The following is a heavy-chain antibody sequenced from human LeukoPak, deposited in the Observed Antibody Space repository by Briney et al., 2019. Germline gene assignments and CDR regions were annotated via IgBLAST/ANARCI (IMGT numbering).Heavy chain of an antibody. CDR3: AKTGFYGSTWYFTAFDI. D-gene: IGHD6-13*01. V-gene: IGHV3-23*01. Sequence: PGGSLRLSCAASGFTFSSYAMSWVRQAPGKGLEWVSAISGSGGSTYSADSVKGRFTISRDNSKNTLYLQMNNLRDEDTAVYHCAKTGFYGSTWYFTAFDIWGLGTLVTVSS. CDR2: ISGSGGST. J-gene: IGHJ3*02. CDR1: GFTFSSYA.